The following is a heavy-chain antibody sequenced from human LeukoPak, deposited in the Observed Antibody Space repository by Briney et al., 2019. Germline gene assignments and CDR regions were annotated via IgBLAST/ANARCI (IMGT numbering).Heavy chain of an antibody. J-gene: IGHJ3*02. CDR2: IYYSGST. CDR1: GGSISSYY. V-gene: IGHV4-59*01. Sequence: SETLSLTCTVSGGSISSYYWSWIRQPPGNGLEWIGYIYYSGSTNYNPSLKSRVTISVDTSKNQFSLKLSSVTAADTAVYYCARAPRGSGWRVFDIWGQGTMVTVSS. CDR3: ARAPRGSGWRVFDI. D-gene: IGHD6-19*01.